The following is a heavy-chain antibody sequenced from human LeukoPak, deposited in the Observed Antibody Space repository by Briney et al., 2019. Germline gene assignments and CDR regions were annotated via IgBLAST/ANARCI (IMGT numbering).Heavy chain of an antibody. Sequence: GGSLRLSCAASGFTFGNYAMSWVRQAAGKGLEWVSTISGRGGSTYYADSVKGRFTISRDNSRNTLYLQMNSLRAEDTAVYYCSYYYDSSGYLDYWGQGTLVTVSS. CDR2: ISGRGGST. J-gene: IGHJ4*02. CDR1: GFTFGNYA. D-gene: IGHD3-22*01. V-gene: IGHV3-23*01. CDR3: SYYYDSSGYLDY.